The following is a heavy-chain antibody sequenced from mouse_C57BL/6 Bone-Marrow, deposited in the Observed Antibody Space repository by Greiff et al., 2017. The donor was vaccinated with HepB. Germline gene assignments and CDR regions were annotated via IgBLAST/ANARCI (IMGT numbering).Heavy chain of an antibody. J-gene: IGHJ4*01. CDR2: ISYDGSN. CDR3: ARREMVTTRYYDAMDY. D-gene: IGHD2-2*01. Sequence: EVQLQESGPGLVKPSQSLSLTCSVTGYSITSGYYWNWIRQFPGNKLEWMGYISYDGSNNYNPSLKNRISITRDTSKNQFFLKLNSVTTEDTATYYCARREMVTTRYYDAMDYWGQGTSVTVSS. V-gene: IGHV3-6*01. CDR1: GYSITSGYY.